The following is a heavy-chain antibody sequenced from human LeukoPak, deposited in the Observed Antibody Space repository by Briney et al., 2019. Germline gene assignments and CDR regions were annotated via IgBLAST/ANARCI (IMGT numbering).Heavy chain of an antibody. CDR3: ARGTPNYYYYYGMDV. Sequence: PSETLSLTCTVSGGSISSYYWSWIRQPPGKGLEWIGYIYYSGSTNYNPSLKNRVTISVDTSKNQFSLKLSSVTAADTAVYYCARGTPNYYYYYGMDVWGQGTTVTVSS. J-gene: IGHJ6*02. CDR2: IYYSGST. V-gene: IGHV4-59*01. CDR1: GGSISSYY.